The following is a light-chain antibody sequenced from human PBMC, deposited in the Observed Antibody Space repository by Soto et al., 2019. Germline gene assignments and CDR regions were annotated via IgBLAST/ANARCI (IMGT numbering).Light chain of an antibody. Sequence: QSALTQPASVSGSPGQSITISCTGTSSDVGGYNYVSWYQQHPGKAPKLMIYDVSNRPSGVSNRFSGSKSGNTASLAISGLQAEDEADDYCSSYTSSSTPHVVFGGGTKLTVL. J-gene: IGLJ2*01. CDR3: SSYTSSSTPHVV. CDR2: DVS. CDR1: SSDVGGYNY. V-gene: IGLV2-14*01.